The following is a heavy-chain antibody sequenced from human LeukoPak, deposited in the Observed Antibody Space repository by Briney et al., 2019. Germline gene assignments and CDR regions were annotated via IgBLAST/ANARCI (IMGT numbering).Heavy chain of an antibody. CDR2: IGIDSGDT. CDR3: ARDHNYAFDN. J-gene: IGHJ4*02. D-gene: IGHD1-1*01. V-gene: IGHV3-21*05. CDR1: GFPFIEYS. Sequence: GGSLRLSCTASGFPFIEYSMNWVRQAPGKGLEWISYIGIDSGDTKYADSVRGRFTISADKAKNSLYLQMNSLRVEDTAVYYCARDHNYAFDNWGQGTLVSVAS.